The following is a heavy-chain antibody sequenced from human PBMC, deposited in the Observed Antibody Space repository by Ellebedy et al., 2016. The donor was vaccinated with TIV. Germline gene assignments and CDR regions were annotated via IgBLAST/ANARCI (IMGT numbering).Heavy chain of an antibody. V-gene: IGHV3-33*01. D-gene: IGHD3-3*01. CDR2: IWYDGSNK. J-gene: IGHJ6*02. Sequence: GGSLRLXCAASGFTFSSHGMHWVRQAPGNGLAWVPVIWYDGSNKYYADSVTGRFTISRDNSKNTPYLQMTSLRAEDTAVYFCASTPNYDFWSGIRGYYYYYGMDVWGQGTTVTVSS. CDR1: GFTFSSHG. CDR3: ASTPNYDFWSGIRGYYYYYGMDV.